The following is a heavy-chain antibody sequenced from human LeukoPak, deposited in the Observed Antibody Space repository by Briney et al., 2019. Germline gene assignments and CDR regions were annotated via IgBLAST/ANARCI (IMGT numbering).Heavy chain of an antibody. Sequence: PGRSLRLSCAASGFTLDDYAMHWVRQAPGKGLEWVSGISWNSGSIGYADSAKGRFTISRDNAKNSLHLQMNSLRAEDTALYYCAKDIFTGIAAAGIFDYWGQGTLVTVSS. CDR2: ISWNSGSI. V-gene: IGHV3-9*01. CDR1: GFTLDDYA. J-gene: IGHJ4*02. D-gene: IGHD6-13*01. CDR3: AKDIFTGIAAAGIFDY.